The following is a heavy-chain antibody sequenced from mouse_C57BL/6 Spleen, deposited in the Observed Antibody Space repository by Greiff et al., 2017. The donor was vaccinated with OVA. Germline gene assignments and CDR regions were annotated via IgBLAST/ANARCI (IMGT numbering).Heavy chain of an antibody. Sequence: VQLQQSGAELVKPGASVKLSCTASGFNIKDYYMHWVKQRTEQGLEWIGRIDPEDGATKYAPKFPGKATITADTSSNTAYLQLSSLTSEDTAVYYCALGDSSGYWFAYWGQGTLVTVSA. V-gene: IGHV14-2*01. CDR1: GFNIKDYY. J-gene: IGHJ3*01. D-gene: IGHD3-2*02. CDR2: IDPEDGAT. CDR3: ALGDSSGYWFAY.